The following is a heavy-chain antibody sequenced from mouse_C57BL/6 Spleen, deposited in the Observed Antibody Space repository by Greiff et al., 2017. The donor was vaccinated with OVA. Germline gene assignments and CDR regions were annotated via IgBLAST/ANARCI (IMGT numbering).Heavy chain of an antibody. CDR2: IHPNSGST. V-gene: IGHV1-64*01. Sequence: QVQLQQPGAELVKPGASVKLSCKASGYTFTSYWMHWVKQRPGQGLEWIGMIHPNSGSTNYNEKFKSKATLTVDKSSSTAYMQLSSLTSEDSAVYYCAREEGGYGNSLAYWGQGTLVTVSA. CDR1: GYTFTSYW. CDR3: AREEGGYGNSLAY. J-gene: IGHJ3*01. D-gene: IGHD2-1*01.